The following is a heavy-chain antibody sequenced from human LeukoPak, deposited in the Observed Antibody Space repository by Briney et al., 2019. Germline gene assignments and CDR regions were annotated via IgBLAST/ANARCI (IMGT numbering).Heavy chain of an antibody. Sequence: SVKVSCKASGYTFTSYYMHWVRQAPGQGLEWMGGIIPIFGTANYAQKFQGRVTITADKSTSTAYMELSSLRSEDTAVYYCARVLNRAITMVRGVINPAGVAATYYYYYYMDVWGKGTTVTVSS. J-gene: IGHJ6*03. CDR1: GYTFTSYY. D-gene: IGHD3-10*01. CDR3: ARVLNRAITMVRGVINPAGVAATYYYYYYMDV. CDR2: IIPIFGTA. V-gene: IGHV1-69*06.